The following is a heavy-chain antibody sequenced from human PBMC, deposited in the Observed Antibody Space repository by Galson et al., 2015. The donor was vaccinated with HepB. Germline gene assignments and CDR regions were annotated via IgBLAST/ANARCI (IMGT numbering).Heavy chain of an antibody. CDR1: GSTFTSYG. Sequence: SVKVSCKASGSTFTSYGISWVRQAPGQGLEWMGGIIPIFGIANYAQKFQGRVTITADESTSTAYMELSSLRSEDTAVYYCARSQLADPYYNYGMDVWGQGTTVTVSS. J-gene: IGHJ6*02. V-gene: IGHV1-69*13. D-gene: IGHD2-15*01. CDR3: ARSQLADPYYNYGMDV. CDR2: IIPIFGIA.